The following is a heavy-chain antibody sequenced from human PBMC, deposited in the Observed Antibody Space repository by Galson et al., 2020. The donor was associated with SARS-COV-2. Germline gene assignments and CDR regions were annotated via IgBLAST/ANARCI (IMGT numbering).Heavy chain of an antibody. J-gene: IGHJ4*02. Sequence: ASVKVSCKASGYTFTDNYAHWVRQVPGQGLDWMGWINPNSGATRYAQKFQGRVTMTRDTSISTAYMELTRLTSDDTAVYYCARDLGIARYSGTVDYWGQGTLVTVSS. V-gene: IGHV1-2*02. D-gene: IGHD1-7*01. CDR1: GYTFTDNY. CDR2: INPNSGAT. CDR3: ARDLGIARYSGTVDY.